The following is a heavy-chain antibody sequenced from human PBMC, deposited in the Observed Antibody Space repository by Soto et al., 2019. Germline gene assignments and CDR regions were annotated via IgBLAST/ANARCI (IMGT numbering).Heavy chain of an antibody. CDR3: AKDGGLLSTAPDRGNCFDP. D-gene: IGHD3-16*01. Sequence: GGSLRLSCAASGFTFSSYAMSWVRQAPGKGLEWVSAISGSGGSTYYADSVKGRFTISRDNSKNTLYLQMNSLRAEDTAVYYCAKDGGLLSTAPDRGNCFDPWGQGTLVTVSS. CDR1: GFTFSSYA. V-gene: IGHV3-23*01. J-gene: IGHJ5*02. CDR2: ISGSGGST.